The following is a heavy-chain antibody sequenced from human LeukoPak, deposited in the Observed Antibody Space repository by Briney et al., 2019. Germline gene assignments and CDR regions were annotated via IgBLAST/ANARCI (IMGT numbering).Heavy chain of an antibody. Sequence: PGGSLRLSCAASGFTFSSYAMSWVRQAPGKGLEWVSAISGSGGSTYYADSVKGRFTISRDNSKSTLYLQMNSLRAEDAAVYYCAKTIVPTRNYDYYYGMDVWGQGTTVTASS. CDR2: ISGSGGST. J-gene: IGHJ6*02. CDR1: GFTFSSYA. V-gene: IGHV3-23*01. CDR3: AKTIVPTRNYDYYYGMDV. D-gene: IGHD1-14*01.